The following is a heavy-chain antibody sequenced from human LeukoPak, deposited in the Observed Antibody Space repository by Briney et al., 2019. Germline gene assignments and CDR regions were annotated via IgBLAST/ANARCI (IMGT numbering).Heavy chain of an antibody. V-gene: IGHV3-43*01. CDR1: GFTFDDYA. J-gene: IGHJ4*02. CDR2: ISWEGDTT. D-gene: IGHD3-10*01. Sequence: GGSLRLSCAASGFTFDDYAMHWVRRAPGKGLEWVALISWEGDTTYYADSVRGRFTISRDNSKNSLYLQMNSLRTEDTAFYYCTRDTDYGSATNYFDSWGQGTLVSVSS. CDR3: TRDTDYGSATNYFDS.